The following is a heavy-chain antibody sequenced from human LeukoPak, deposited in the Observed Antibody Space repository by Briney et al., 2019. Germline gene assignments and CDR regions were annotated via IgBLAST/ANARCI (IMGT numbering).Heavy chain of an antibody. CDR1: GYTFTSYY. J-gene: IGHJ3*01. D-gene: IGHD3-3*01. V-gene: IGHV1-24*01. CDR2: FDPEDGET. Sequence: ASVKVSCKASGYTFTSYYMHWVRQAPGKGLEWMGGFDPEDGETIYAQKFQGRVTMTEDTSTDTAYMELSSLRSEDTAVYYCATYYDFWSGVDVWGQGTMVTVSS. CDR3: ATYYDFWSGVDV.